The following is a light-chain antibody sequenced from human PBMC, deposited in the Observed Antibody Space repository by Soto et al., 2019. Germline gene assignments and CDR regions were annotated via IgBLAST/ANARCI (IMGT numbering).Light chain of an antibody. CDR1: QDIKNY. CDR2: DAS. Sequence: DIQMTQSPSSLSASVGDRVTITCQASQDIKNYLNWYQQKPGKAPNLLIYDASNLKTGVPSRFSGGGSGPHFTSTTSSLQPEDVATYYCQQYDHLPPLSFGGGTKVEIK. CDR3: QQYDHLPPLS. J-gene: IGKJ4*01. V-gene: IGKV1-33*01.